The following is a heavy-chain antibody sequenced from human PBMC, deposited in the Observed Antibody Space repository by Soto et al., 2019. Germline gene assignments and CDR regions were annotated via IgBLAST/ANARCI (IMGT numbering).Heavy chain of an antibody. J-gene: IGHJ6*02. V-gene: IGHV1-69*01. CDR2: IIPIFDTT. D-gene: IGHD2-15*01. CDR1: GGTFGSYA. Sequence: QVQLVQSGAEVKKPGSSMKVSCKASGGTFGSYAINWVRQAPGQGLEWMGGIIPIFDTTNYARKVQGRVTITADESTSTAYMYLSSLRSEDTALYYCARSARGSTRLYYYYGMDVWGQGTTVTVSS. CDR3: ARSARGSTRLYYYYGMDV.